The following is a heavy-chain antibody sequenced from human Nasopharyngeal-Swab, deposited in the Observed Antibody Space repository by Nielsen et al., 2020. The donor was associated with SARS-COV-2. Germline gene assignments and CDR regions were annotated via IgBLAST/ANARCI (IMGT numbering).Heavy chain of an antibody. V-gene: IGHV3-23*01. CDR3: AKVGATMVRGVHNWFDP. CDR2: ISGSGSST. J-gene: IGHJ5*02. D-gene: IGHD3-10*01. CDR1: GFTFSSYA. Sequence: GESLKISCAASGFTFSSYAMSWVRQAPGKGLEWVSAISGSGSSTYYADSVKGRFTISRDNSKNTLYLQMNSLRAEDTAVYYCAKVGATMVRGVHNWFDPWGQGTLVTVSS.